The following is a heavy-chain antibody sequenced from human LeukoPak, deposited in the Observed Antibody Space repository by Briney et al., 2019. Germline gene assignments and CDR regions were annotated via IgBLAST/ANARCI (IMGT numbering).Heavy chain of an antibody. D-gene: IGHD6-13*01. V-gene: IGHV1-46*01. CDR2: INPSGGSA. CDR1: GYTFTSYY. Sequence: ASVKVSCKASGYTFTSYYMHWVRQAPGQGLEWMGIINPSGGSATYAQKLQGRVTMTTDTSTSTAYMELRSLRSDDTAVYYCARDHEARIAAAGSYWGQGTLVTVSS. J-gene: IGHJ4*02. CDR3: ARDHEARIAAAGSY.